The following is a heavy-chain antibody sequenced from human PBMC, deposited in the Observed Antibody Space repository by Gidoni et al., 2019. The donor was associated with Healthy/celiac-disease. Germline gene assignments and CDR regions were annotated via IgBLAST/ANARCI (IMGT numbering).Heavy chain of an antibody. CDR1: GGTFSSYA. CDR3: ASRYSYSGSYYRFDY. Sequence: VKVSRKASGGTFSSYAISWVRQAPGQGLEWMGGIIPIFGTANYAQKFQGRVTITADESTSTAYMELSSLRSEDTAVYYCASRYSYSGSYYRFDYWGQGTLVTVSS. CDR2: IIPIFGTA. V-gene: IGHV1-69*01. D-gene: IGHD1-26*01. J-gene: IGHJ4*02.